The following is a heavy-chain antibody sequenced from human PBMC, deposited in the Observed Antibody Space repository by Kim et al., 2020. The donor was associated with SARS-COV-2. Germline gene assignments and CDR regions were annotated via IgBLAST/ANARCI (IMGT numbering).Heavy chain of an antibody. CDR2: ISWNSGSI. CDR3: AKDKAPEPYDFWSGYYVQNRYYYYYGMDV. Sequence: GGSLRLSCAASGFTFDDYAMHWVRQAPGKGLEWVSGISWNSGSIGYADSVKGRFTISRDNAKNSLYLQMNSLRAEDTALYYCAKDKAPEPYDFWSGYYVQNRYYYYYGMDVWGQGTTVTVSS. J-gene: IGHJ6*02. V-gene: IGHV3-9*01. D-gene: IGHD3-3*01. CDR1: GFTFDDYA.